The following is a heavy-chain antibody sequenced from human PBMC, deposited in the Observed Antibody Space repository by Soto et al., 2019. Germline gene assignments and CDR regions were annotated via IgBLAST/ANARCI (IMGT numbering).Heavy chain of an antibody. D-gene: IGHD2-2*03. CDR1: GYSFTNYW. Sequence: GESLKISCKASGYSFTNYWFGWVRQMPGKGLEWMGLIYPGDSQTINSPSFQAQVAISVDKSISTAYLQWNTLKASDTAIYYCTRPPHGWREVFDIWGQGTMVTVSS. V-gene: IGHV5-51*01. CDR3: TRPPHGWREVFDI. J-gene: IGHJ3*02. CDR2: IYPGDSQT.